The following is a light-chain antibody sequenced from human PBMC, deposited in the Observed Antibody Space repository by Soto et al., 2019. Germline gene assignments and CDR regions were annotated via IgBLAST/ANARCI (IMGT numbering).Light chain of an antibody. CDR3: ETWDTNTRV. CDR2: LEGSGSY. V-gene: IGLV4-60*02. Sequence: QSALAQSSSASASLGSSVKLTCTLSSGHSTYIIAWHQQQPGKAPRYLMNLEGSGSYNKGSGVPDRFSGSSSGADRYLTISTLQFEYEADYYCETWDTNTRVFGTGTKLTVL. J-gene: IGLJ1*01. CDR1: SGHSTYI.